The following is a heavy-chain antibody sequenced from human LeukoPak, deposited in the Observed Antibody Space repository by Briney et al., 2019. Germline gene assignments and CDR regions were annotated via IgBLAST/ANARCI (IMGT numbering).Heavy chain of an antibody. Sequence: ASVKVSCKASGYTFTGYYMHWVRQAPGQGLEWMGWINPNSGGTNSAQKFQGRVTMTRDTSISTAYMELSRLRSDDTAVYYCARDYVWGSYGFYYFDYWGQGTLVTVSS. CDR1: GYTFTGYY. CDR2: INPNSGGT. CDR3: ARDYVWGSYGFYYFDY. J-gene: IGHJ4*02. V-gene: IGHV1-2*02. D-gene: IGHD3-16*01.